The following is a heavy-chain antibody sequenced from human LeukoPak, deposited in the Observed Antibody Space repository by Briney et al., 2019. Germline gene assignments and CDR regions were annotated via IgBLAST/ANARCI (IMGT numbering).Heavy chain of an antibody. CDR3: ATLVPPGWFDP. CDR2: IYYSGNT. V-gene: IGHV4-39*01. CDR1: GGSISSSSYY. J-gene: IGHJ5*02. Sequence: SETLSLTCTVSGGSISSSSYYWAWIRQPPGKGLEWIANIYYSGNTYFNPYLKSRVTISKDTSKNQFSLKLTSVTAADTAVYYCATLVPPGWFDPWGQGTLVTVSS.